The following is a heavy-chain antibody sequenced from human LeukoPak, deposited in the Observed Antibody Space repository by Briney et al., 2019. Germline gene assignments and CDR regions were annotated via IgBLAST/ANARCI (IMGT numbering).Heavy chain of an antibody. CDR2: IIPIFGTA. J-gene: IGHJ4*02. CDR3: AREVDYDYVWGSYRYNPPLDY. D-gene: IGHD3-16*02. CDR1: GDTFSSYA. V-gene: IGHV1-69*05. Sequence: TSVKVSCKASGDTFSSYAISWVQQAPGQGLEWIGRIIPIFGTANYAQKFQGRVTITTDESTSTAYMELSSLRSEDTAVYYCAREVDYDYVWGSYRYNPPLDYWGQGTLVTVSS.